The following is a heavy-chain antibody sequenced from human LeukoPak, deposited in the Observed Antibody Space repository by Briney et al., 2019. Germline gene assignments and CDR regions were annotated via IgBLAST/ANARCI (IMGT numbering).Heavy chain of an antibody. CDR3: ARCSPGDSSNFYAVLQY. V-gene: IGHV1-2*02. Sequence: ASMKVSCKASGYTFTGNYVHWVRQAPGQGLEWMGWINPNSGTTTYAQKFQAKVTMTADKSTNTAYLEISSLTSDDTAVYYCARCSPGDSSNFYAVLQYWGQGTQVTVST. J-gene: IGHJ4*02. CDR1: GYTFTGNY. D-gene: IGHD3-22*01. CDR2: INPNSGTT.